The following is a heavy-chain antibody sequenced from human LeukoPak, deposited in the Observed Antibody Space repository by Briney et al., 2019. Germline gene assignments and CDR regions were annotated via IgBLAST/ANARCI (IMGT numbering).Heavy chain of an antibody. CDR3: ANSEYYYGSGSYYDY. V-gene: IGHV3-23*01. Sequence: GGSLRLSCAASGFTFSSYAMSWARQAPGKGLEWVSAISGSGGSTYYADSVKGRFTISRDNSKNTLYLQMNSLRAEDTAVYYCANSEYYYGSGSYYDYWGQGTLVTVSS. CDR2: ISGSGGST. D-gene: IGHD3-10*01. J-gene: IGHJ4*02. CDR1: GFTFSSYA.